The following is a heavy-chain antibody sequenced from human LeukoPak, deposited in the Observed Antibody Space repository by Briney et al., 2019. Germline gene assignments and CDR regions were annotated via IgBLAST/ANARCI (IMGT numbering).Heavy chain of an antibody. CDR3: ARRPYSDTSGRLSDV. CDR1: GFAFSSYN. Sequence: PGGSLRLSCVASGFAFSSYNMNWVRQAPGKGLEWISYIGSSGSPTRYADSVGGRFTISRDNAKNSLYLQMNSLRDEDTAVYFCARRPYSDTSGRLSDVWGQGTTVTVSS. J-gene: IGHJ6*02. D-gene: IGHD3-22*01. V-gene: IGHV3-48*02. CDR2: IGSSGSPT.